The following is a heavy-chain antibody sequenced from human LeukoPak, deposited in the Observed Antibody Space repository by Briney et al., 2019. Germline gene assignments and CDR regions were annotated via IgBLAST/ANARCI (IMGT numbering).Heavy chain of an antibody. D-gene: IGHD2-15*01. Sequence: PGGSLRLSCAASGFTFSSYWMNWARQAPGKGLEWVASINHNGNVNYYVDSVKGRFTISRDNAKNALYLQMNSLRAEDTAVFYCARELSGSISRHFDYWGQGTLVTVSS. V-gene: IGHV3-7*01. J-gene: IGHJ4*02. CDR2: INHNGNVN. CDR3: ARELSGSISRHFDY. CDR1: GFTFSSYW.